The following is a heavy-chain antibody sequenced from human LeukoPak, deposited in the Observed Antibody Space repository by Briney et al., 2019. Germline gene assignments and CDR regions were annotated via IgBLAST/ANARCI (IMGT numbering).Heavy chain of an antibody. V-gene: IGHV3-53*01. Sequence: GGSLRLSCTVSGFTVSSNSMSWVRQAPGKGLEWVSVIYSGGSTYYADSVKGRFTISRDNAKNSLYLQMNSLRAEDTAVYYCARYGAAPGDYYYMDVWGKGTTVTISS. D-gene: IGHD6-13*01. CDR3: ARYGAAPGDYYYMDV. J-gene: IGHJ6*03. CDR2: IYSGGST. CDR1: GFTVSSNS.